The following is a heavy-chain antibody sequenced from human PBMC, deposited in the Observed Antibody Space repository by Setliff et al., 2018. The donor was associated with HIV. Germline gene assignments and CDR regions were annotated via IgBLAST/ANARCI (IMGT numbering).Heavy chain of an antibody. CDR1: GASISNSNSY. CDR2: IYLDDDK. CDR3: ARTRYDTAGFYPKDYFYYIDV. V-gene: IGHV2-5*08. Sequence: TLSLTCTVYGASISNSNSYWGWIRQPPGKALEWLAVIYLDDDKRYSPSLKNRLNITKDTSKNQVVLTMTNMDPADTGTYYCARTRYDTAGFYPKDYFYYIDVWGKGTTVTVSS. J-gene: IGHJ6*03. D-gene: IGHD3-9*01.